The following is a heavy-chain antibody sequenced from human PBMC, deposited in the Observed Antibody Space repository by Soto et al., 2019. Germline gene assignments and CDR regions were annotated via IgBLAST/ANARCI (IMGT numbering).Heavy chain of an antibody. J-gene: IGHJ5*02. V-gene: IGHV1-69*01. D-gene: IGHD3-10*01. CDR2: IIPLFGTP. CDR3: AGDGLGGGSGSYRNWFDP. Sequence: QEQLVQSGAEVKKPGSSVKISCKPSGGGFSTYGINWVRQAPGQGLEWMGGIIPLFGTPNYAQNFQGRVTITAESTTMAGMELRNLRSEDTAVYYCAGDGLGGGSGSYRNWFDPWGQGTLVIVSS. CDR1: GGGFSTYG.